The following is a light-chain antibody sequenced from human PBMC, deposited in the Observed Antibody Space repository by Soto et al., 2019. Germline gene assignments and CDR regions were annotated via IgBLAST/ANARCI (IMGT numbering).Light chain of an antibody. CDR3: QQYGSSPSIT. J-gene: IGKJ5*01. CDR1: QSVSSSY. CDR2: GAS. V-gene: IGKV3-20*01. Sequence: EIVLTQSPGTLSLSPGERATLSCKASQSVSSSYLAWYRQKPGQAPRLLIHGASSRATGIPDRFSGSGSGTDFPLTISRLEPEEFAVYYCQQYGSSPSITFGKGTRLDIK.